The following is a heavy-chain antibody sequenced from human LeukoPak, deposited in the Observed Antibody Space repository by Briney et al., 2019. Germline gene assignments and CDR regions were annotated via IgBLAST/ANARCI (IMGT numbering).Heavy chain of an antibody. V-gene: IGHV3-9*01. CDR3: ARSIYDSSGYYYVSLAFDI. J-gene: IGHJ3*02. CDR1: GFTFDDYA. D-gene: IGHD3-22*01. Sequence: PGGSLRLSCAASGFTFDDYAMHWVRQAPGKGLEWVSGISWNSGSIGYADSVKGRFTISRDNSKNTLYLQMNSLRAEDTAVYYCARSIYDSSGYYYVSLAFDIWGQGTMVTVSS. CDR2: ISWNSGSI.